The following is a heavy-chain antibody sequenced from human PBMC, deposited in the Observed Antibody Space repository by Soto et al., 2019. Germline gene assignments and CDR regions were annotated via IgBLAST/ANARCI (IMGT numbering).Heavy chain of an antibody. Sequence: EVQLVESGGGLVQPEGSLRLSCVASGFTFSDYYIDWVRQAPGKGLEWVGRVRNKVNSYTTEYAASVKGRFTVSRDDSRNSVYLQMNSLKTGDTAMYYCSRAGILTTPYYTDYWGLGTLVTVSS. CDR2: VRNKVNSYTT. CDR3: SRAGILTTPYYTDY. CDR1: GFTFSDYY. V-gene: IGHV3-72*01. D-gene: IGHD2-21*01. J-gene: IGHJ4*02.